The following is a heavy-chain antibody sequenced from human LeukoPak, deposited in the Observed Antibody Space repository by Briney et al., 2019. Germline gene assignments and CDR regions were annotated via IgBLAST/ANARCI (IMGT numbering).Heavy chain of an antibody. J-gene: IGHJ4*02. V-gene: IGHV3-21*04. D-gene: IGHD1-26*01. CDR2: ISSSSSYI. CDR3: ARASRVGRPREEGY. Sequence: GGSLRLSCAASGFIFSSYSMNWVRQAPGKGLEWVSSISSSSSYIYYADSVKGRFTISRDNAKNSLYLQMNSLRVEDTAVYYCARASRVGRPREEGYWGQGTQVTVSS. CDR1: GFIFSSYS.